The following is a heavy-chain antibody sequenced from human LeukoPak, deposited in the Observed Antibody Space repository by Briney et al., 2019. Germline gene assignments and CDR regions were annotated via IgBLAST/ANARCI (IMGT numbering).Heavy chain of an antibody. J-gene: IGHJ4*02. V-gene: IGHV3-23*01. CDR2: ISSGGST. Sequence: GGSLRLSCAASGFTFSSYAMSWVPQAPGKGREWVLGISSGGSTYYADSVKGRFSISRDKSKNTLYLQMNSLRVEETAVYYCAKTGATGYYFDYWGQGTLVTVSS. CDR3: AKTGATGYYFDY. D-gene: IGHD6-13*01. CDR1: GFTFSSYA.